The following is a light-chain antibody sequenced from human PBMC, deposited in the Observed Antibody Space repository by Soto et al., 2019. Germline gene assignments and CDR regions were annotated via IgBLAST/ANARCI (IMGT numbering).Light chain of an antibody. CDR1: GGDIGAYNY. CDR3: SSNTTSSTVV. V-gene: IGLV2-14*01. J-gene: IGLJ3*02. CDR2: EVI. Sequence: QSALTQPASVSGSPGQSITISCAGTGGDIGAYNYVSWYQQHPGKAPKLMIYEVIRRPSGISNRFSGSKSGNTASLTISTLQAEDEADYYCSSNTTSSTVVFGGGTKLTVL.